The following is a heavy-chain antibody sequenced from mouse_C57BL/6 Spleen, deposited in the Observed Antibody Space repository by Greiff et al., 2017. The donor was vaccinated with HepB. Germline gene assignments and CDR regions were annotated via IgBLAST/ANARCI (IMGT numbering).Heavy chain of an antibody. Sequence: VQRVESGAELVKPGASVKLSCKASGYTFTSYWMHWVKQRPGQGLEWIGMIHPNSGSTNYNEKFKSKATLTVDKSSSTAYMQLSSLTSEDSAVYYCARGYDYDGFAYWGQGTLVTVSA. V-gene: IGHV1-64*01. J-gene: IGHJ3*01. D-gene: IGHD2-4*01. CDR1: GYTFTSYW. CDR3: ARGYDYDGFAY. CDR2: IHPNSGST.